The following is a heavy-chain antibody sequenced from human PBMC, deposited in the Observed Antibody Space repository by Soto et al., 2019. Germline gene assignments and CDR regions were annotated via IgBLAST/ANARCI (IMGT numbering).Heavy chain of an antibody. CDR2: ISYDGNNK. CDR3: AKATTSYDILTAHYGMDV. CDR1: GFTFSSYG. V-gene: IGHV3-30*18. J-gene: IGHJ6*02. Sequence: PGGSLRLSCAASGFTFSSYGMHWVRQAPGKGLEWVAIISYDGNNKYYADSVKGRFTISRDNSKNTLYLQMNSLRAGDTAMYYCAKATTSYDILTAHYGMDVWGQGTTVTVSS. D-gene: IGHD3-9*01.